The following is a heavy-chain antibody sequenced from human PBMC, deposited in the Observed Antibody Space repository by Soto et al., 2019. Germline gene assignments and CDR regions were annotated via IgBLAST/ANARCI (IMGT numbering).Heavy chain of an antibody. CDR2: INPESGGT. CDR3: AFSYYYGSGSYYKPDSGGMDV. V-gene: IGHV1-2*02. Sequence: ASVKVSCKASGYMFTGYYMHRVRQAPGQGLEWMGWINPESGGTSYPQKFQGRVTMTRDTSISTAYMELSGLRSDDTAVYYCAFSYYYGSGSYYKPDSGGMDVWGQGTPVTVSS. D-gene: IGHD3-10*01. J-gene: IGHJ6*02. CDR1: GYMFTGYY.